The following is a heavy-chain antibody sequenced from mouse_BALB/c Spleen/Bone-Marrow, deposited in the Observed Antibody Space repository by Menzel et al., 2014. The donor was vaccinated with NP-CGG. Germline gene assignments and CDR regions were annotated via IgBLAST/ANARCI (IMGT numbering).Heavy chain of an antibody. V-gene: IGHV1-53*01. CDR1: GYTFTIYD. CDR3: TRGGYGSGFDY. J-gene: IGHJ2*01. Sequence: VQLQQSGAELVNLGASVKLSCKASGYTFTIYDLYWVKQRPGQGLEWIGDINPSNGATNFNERFKSKATLTIDKSSSTAYMQLSSLTSEDSAVYYCTRGGYGSGFDYWGQGTALTVSS. CDR2: INPSNGAT. D-gene: IGHD2-10*02.